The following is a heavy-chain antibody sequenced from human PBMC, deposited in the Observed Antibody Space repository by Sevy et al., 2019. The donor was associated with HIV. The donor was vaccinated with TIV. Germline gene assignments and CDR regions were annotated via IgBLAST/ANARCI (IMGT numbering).Heavy chain of an antibody. CDR2: ISDDGRTK. V-gene: IGHV3-30*18. CDR3: VKDRETWLSPSYYFDF. Sequence: GGSLRLSCSVSGFTFRSYGMHWVRQAPGKGLEWVAVISDDGRTKHYAESMKGRFTISKEDSKETLFLQMSSLTMEDTALYYCVKDRETWLSPSYYFDFWGRGTLVTVSS. CDR1: GFTFRSYG. J-gene: IGHJ4*01. D-gene: IGHD6-19*01.